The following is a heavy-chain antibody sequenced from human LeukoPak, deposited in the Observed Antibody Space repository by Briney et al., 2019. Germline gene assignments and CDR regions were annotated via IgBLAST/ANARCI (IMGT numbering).Heavy chain of an antibody. CDR2: IKQDGSEK. CDR3: ARDLSVALYYYGMDV. J-gene: IGHJ6*02. Sequence: GGSLRLSCAASGFTFSTYWMSWVRQAPGKGLEWVANIKQDGSEKYYVDSVKGRFTISRDNAKNSLYLQMNSLRAEDTAVYYCARDLSVALYYYGMDVWGQGTTVTVSS. V-gene: IGHV3-7*01. D-gene: IGHD2-21*01. CDR1: GFTFSTYW.